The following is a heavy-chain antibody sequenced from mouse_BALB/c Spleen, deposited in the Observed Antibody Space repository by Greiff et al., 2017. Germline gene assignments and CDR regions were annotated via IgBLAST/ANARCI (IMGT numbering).Heavy chain of an antibody. CDR3: TRKGYDYFAWFAY. CDR2: IYPGSGST. Sequence: LKQPGSELVRPGASVKLSCKASGYTFTSYWMHWVKQRPGQGLEWIGNIYPGSGSTNYDEKFKSKATLTVDTSSSTAYMQLSSLTSEDSAVYYCTRKGYDYFAWFAYWGQGTLVTVSA. D-gene: IGHD2-4*01. J-gene: IGHJ3*01. CDR1: GYTFTSYW. V-gene: IGHV1S22*01.